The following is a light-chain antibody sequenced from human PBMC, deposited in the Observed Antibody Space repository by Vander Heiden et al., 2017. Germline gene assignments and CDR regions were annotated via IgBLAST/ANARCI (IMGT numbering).Light chain of an antibody. V-gene: IGKV1-6*01. CDR1: QVIRND. CDR3: LQDSNYPFT. CDR2: AAF. J-gene: IGKJ3*01. Sequence: AIQMTQSPSSLSASVGDRVTMTCRASQVIRNDLGWYQQKPGKAPRLLIYAAFTLQSGVPSRFSGSGSGTNFGLTISSLQPEDFATYYCLQDSNYPFTFGPGTKVEIK.